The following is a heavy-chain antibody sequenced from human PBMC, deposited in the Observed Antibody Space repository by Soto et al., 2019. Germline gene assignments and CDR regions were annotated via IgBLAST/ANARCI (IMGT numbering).Heavy chain of an antibody. D-gene: IGHD6-13*01. CDR3: ARLCPGIAAAGPRPLDV. CDR1: GGTFSSYA. Sequence: SVQVSCKASGGTFSSYAISWVRQAPGQGLEWMGGIIPIFGTANYAQKFQDRVTITADESTSTAYMELSSLRSEDTAVYYCARLCPGIAAAGPRPLDVWGQGTRVTVSS. CDR2: IIPIFGTA. J-gene: IGHJ6*02. V-gene: IGHV1-69*13.